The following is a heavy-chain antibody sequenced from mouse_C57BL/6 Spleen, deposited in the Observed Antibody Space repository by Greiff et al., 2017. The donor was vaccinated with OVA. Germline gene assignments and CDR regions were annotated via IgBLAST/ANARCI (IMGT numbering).Heavy chain of an antibody. CDR1: GYTFTSYT. D-gene: IGHD2-5*01. Sequence: QVQLQQSGAELARPGASVKMSCKASGYTFTSYTMHWVKQRPGQGLEWIGYINPSSGYTKYNQKFKDKATLTADKSSSTAYMQLSSLTSEDSAVYYCARSRYSKGYFDVWGTGTTVTVSS. V-gene: IGHV1-4*01. J-gene: IGHJ1*03. CDR3: ARSRYSKGYFDV. CDR2: INPSSGYT.